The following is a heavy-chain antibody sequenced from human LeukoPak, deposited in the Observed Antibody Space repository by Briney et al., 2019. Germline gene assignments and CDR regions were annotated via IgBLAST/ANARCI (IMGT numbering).Heavy chain of an antibody. J-gene: IGHJ4*02. V-gene: IGHV3-72*01. Sequence: PGGSLRLSCAASGFTFSDHHMDWVRQAPGRGLEWVGRIRNKVKRYATDYAASVKGRFTISRDDSKNSLYLQMDGLKTEDTAVYYCARGGYCSGGNCFGNDFWGQGTLVTVSS. CDR1: GFTFSDHH. D-gene: IGHD2-15*01. CDR3: ARGGYCSGGNCFGNDF. CDR2: IRNKVKRYAT.